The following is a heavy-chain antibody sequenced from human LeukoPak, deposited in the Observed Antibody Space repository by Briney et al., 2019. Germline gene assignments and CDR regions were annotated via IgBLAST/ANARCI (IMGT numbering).Heavy chain of an antibody. J-gene: IGHJ5*02. Sequence: ASVKVSCKASGYTFTSYYMHWVRQAPGQGLEWMGIINPSGGSTSYAQKFQGRVTMTRDKSTSTVYMELSSLRSEDTAVYYCARCKVLWFGETEDWFDPWGQGTLVTVSS. D-gene: IGHD3-10*01. CDR3: ARCKVLWFGETEDWFDP. CDR2: INPSGGST. V-gene: IGHV1-46*03. CDR1: GYTFTSYY.